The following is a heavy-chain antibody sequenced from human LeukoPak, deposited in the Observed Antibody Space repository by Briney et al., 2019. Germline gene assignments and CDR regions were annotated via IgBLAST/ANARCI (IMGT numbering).Heavy chain of an antibody. CDR2: ISYDGSNK. J-gene: IGHJ5*02. V-gene: IGHV3-30-3*01. D-gene: IGHD2-2*03. CDR1: GFTFSSYA. Sequence: GGSLRLSCAASGFTFSSYAMHWVRQAPGKGLEWVAVISYDGSNKYYADSEKGRFTISRDNSKNTLYLQMNSLRAEDTAVYYCARDKATVDIVVVPAASGRFDPWGQGTLVTVSS. CDR3: ARDKATVDIVVVPAASGRFDP.